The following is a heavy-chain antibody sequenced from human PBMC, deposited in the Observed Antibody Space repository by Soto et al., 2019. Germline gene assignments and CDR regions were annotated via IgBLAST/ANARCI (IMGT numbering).Heavy chain of an antibody. V-gene: IGHV3-53*01. CDR2: IDRGGAT. CDR1: GLSVSSNY. Sequence: EVQLVESGGGLIQPGGSLRLSCASSGLSVSSNYMTWVRQAPGKGLEWVSSIDRGGATYHADIVKGRSFISRDDSQNTVYLQLTSLTAGDTAVYYCARRDESETFDIWGPGTMVSVSS. CDR3: ARRDESETFDI. J-gene: IGHJ3*02.